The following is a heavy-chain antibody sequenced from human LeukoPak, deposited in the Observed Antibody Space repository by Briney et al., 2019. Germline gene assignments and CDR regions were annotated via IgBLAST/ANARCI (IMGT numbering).Heavy chain of an antibody. Sequence: GGSLRLSCAASGFSVSSSYMSWVRQAPGKRLEWVSFIYSGGSTYYADSVKGRFTISRDNSKNTLYLQMNSLRAEDTAVYYCARGRTDDYGDYFWGQGTLVTVSS. J-gene: IGHJ4*02. V-gene: IGHV3-53*01. CDR2: IYSGGST. CDR3: ARGRTDDYGDYF. CDR1: GFSVSSSY. D-gene: IGHD4-17*01.